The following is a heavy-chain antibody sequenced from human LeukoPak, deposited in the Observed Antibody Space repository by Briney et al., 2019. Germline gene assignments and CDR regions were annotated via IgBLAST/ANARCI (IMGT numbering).Heavy chain of an antibody. J-gene: IGHJ4*02. D-gene: IGHD1-26*01. Sequence: GGSLRLSCAASGFTFGSYAMTWVRQAPGKGLEWVSAIRGSGTGTNYGDSVKGRFTISRHNSKNTLYLQMNSLRAEDTAVYYCARDMVGATSDSYFDYWGQGTLVTVSS. CDR1: GFTFGSYA. CDR3: ARDMVGATSDSYFDY. CDR2: IRGSGTGT. V-gene: IGHV3-23*01.